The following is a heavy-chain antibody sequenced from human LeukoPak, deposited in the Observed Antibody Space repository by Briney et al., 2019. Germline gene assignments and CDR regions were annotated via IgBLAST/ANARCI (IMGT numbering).Heavy chain of an antibody. J-gene: IGHJ4*02. CDR3: AKGSSGWYGPLDY. V-gene: IGHV3-30*18. CDR2: ISYDGSNK. D-gene: IGHD6-19*01. Sequence: GGSLRLSCAASGFTFSSYGMHWVRQAPGKGLEWVAVISYDGSNKYYADSVKGRFTISRDNSKNTLYLQMNSLRAEDTAVYYCAKGSSGWYGPLDYGGQGTLVTVSS. CDR1: GFTFSSYG.